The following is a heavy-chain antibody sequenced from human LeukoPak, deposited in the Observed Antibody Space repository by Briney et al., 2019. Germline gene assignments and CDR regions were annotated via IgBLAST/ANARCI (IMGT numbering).Heavy chain of an antibody. D-gene: IGHD3-3*01. V-gene: IGHV3-23*01. CDR3: AKAPRFLGWSPLGY. Sequence: GGSLRLSCAASGFTFSSYAMSWVRQAPGKGLEWVSAISGSGGSTYYADSVKGRFTISRDNSKNTLYLQMNSLRAEDTAVYYCAKAPRFLGWSPLGYWGQGTLVTVSS. J-gene: IGHJ4*02. CDR1: GFTFSSYA. CDR2: ISGSGGST.